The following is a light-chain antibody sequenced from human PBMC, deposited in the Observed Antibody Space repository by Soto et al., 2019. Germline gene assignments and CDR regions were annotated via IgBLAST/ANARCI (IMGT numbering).Light chain of an antibody. Sequence: QAVVTQPASVSGSPGQSITISCTGTSSDVGGYNYVSWYQQHPGKAPKLMIYEVSNRPSGVSNRFSGSKSGNTASLTISGLQAEDEADYYCSSYTSSSIDYVFGTGTKLTVL. J-gene: IGLJ1*01. CDR1: SSDVGGYNY. V-gene: IGLV2-14*01. CDR3: SSYTSSSIDYV. CDR2: EVS.